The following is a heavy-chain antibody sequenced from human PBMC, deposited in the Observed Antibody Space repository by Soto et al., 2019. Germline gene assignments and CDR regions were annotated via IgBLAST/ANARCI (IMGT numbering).Heavy chain of an antibody. D-gene: IGHD2-21*02. J-gene: IGHJ5*02. CDR2: IDPSDSYT. CDR1: GYSFTSYW. V-gene: IGHV5-10-1*01. CDR3: ARHGYGGNSGDYNWFDP. Sequence: PGECLKISCKGSGYSFTSYWISWVRQMPGKGLEWMGRIDPSDSYTNYSPSFQGHVTISADKSISTAYLQWSSLKASDTAMYYCARHGYGGNSGDYNWFDPWGQGTLVTVSS.